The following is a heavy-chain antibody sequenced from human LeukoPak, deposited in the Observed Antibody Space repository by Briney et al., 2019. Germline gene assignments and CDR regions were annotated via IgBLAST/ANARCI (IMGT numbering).Heavy chain of an antibody. V-gene: IGHV1-2*06. D-gene: IGHD4-17*01. Sequence: ASVKVSCKASGYTFTGYYMHRVRQAPGQGLEWMGRINPNSGGTNYAQKFQGRVTMTRDTSISTAYMELSRLRSDDTAVYYCARVEPGYGDYGFYFDYWGQGTLVTVSS. CDR3: ARVEPGYGDYGFYFDY. CDR1: GYTFTGYY. J-gene: IGHJ4*02. CDR2: INPNSGGT.